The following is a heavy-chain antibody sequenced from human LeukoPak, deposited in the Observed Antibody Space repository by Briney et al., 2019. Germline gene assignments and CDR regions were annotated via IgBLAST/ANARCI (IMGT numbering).Heavy chain of an antibody. CDR2: MNPNSGNT. D-gene: IGHD3-3*01. CDR1: GDTFTSYD. J-gene: IGHJ4*02. CDR3: ARAEFTIFGVVITYYFDY. V-gene: IGHV1-8*01. Sequence: ASVKVSCKASGDTFTSYDINWVRQATGQGLEWMGWMNPNSGNTGYAQKFQGRVTMTRNTSISTAYMELSSLRSEDTAVYYCARAEFTIFGVVITYYFDYWGQGTLVTVSS.